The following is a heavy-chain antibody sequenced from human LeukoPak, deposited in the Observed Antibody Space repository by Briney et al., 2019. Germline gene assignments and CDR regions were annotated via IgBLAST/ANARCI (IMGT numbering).Heavy chain of an antibody. CDR1: GGSISGYY. CDR2: IYYSGST. V-gene: IGHV4-59*01. CDR3: ARGGLENGYHSNDGFDI. Sequence: PSETPSLTCTVSGGSISGYYWSWIRQPPGKGLEWIGYIYYSGSTKYNPSLKSRVTMSVDTSRNQLSLKLSSVTAADTAVYYCARGGLENGYHSNDGFDIWGQGTMVTVSS. D-gene: IGHD3-22*01. J-gene: IGHJ3*02.